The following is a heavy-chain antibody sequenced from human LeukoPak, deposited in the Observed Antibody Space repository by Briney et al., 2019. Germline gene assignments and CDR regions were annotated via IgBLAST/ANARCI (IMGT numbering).Heavy chain of an antibody. D-gene: IGHD2-15*01. CDR1: GYTFNNHF. CDR3: ASRIRDSSFAFDL. V-gene: IGHV5-51*01. CDR2: IYAGDSDS. Sequence: GESLKISCKGSGYTFNNHFIAWLRQMPGKGLEWMGAIYAGDSDSTYSPSFQGQVSMSVDQSTNTAYLQWRSLRASDAAMYFCASRIRDSSFAFDLWGQGTMVTVSS. J-gene: IGHJ3*01.